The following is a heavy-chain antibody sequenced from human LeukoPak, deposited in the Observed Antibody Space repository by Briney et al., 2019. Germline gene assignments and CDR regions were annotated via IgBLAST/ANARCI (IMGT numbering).Heavy chain of an antibody. CDR2: IYYSGST. J-gene: IGHJ3*02. Sequence: SETLSLTCTVSGGSIGSGGYYWSWIRQHPGKGLEWIGYIYYSGSTYYNPSLKSRFTISVDTSKDQFSLKLSSVTAADTAVYYCARNLVDTAMVDAFDIWGQGTMVTVSS. V-gene: IGHV4-31*03. CDR3: ARNLVDTAMVDAFDI. CDR1: GGSIGSGGYY. D-gene: IGHD5-18*01.